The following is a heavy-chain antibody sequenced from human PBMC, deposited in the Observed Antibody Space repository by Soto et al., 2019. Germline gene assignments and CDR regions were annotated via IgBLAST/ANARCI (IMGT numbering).Heavy chain of an antibody. Sequence: SETLSLTCTVSGGSISSYYRSWIRQPPGKGLEWIGYIYYSGSTNYNPSLKSRVTISVDTSKNQFSLKLSSVTAADTAVYYCARVRVWDYYDSSGYVDYWGQGTLVTVSS. D-gene: IGHD3-22*01. J-gene: IGHJ4*02. CDR3: ARVRVWDYYDSSGYVDY. V-gene: IGHV4-59*01. CDR1: GGSISSYY. CDR2: IYYSGST.